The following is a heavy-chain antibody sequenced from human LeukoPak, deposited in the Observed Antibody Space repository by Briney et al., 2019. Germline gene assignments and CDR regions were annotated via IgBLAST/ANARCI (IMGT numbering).Heavy chain of an antibody. CDR3: ARESVAAYFDY. Sequence: GRSLRLSCAASGFTFSSYAMHWVRQAPGKGLEWVAVISYDGSNKYYADSVKGRFTISRDNSKNTLYLQMNSLRAEDTAVYYCARESVAAYFDYWGQETLVTVSS. J-gene: IGHJ4*02. V-gene: IGHV3-30-3*01. CDR1: GFTFSSYA. D-gene: IGHD6-19*01. CDR2: ISYDGSNK.